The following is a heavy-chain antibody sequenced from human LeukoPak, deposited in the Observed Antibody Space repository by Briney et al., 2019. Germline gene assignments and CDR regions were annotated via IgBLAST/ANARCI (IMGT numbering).Heavy chain of an antibody. CDR2: ISGSGSTI. D-gene: IGHD3-22*01. CDR3: TICPHSSGYYGNYFDY. CDR1: GFNLNNYE. Sequence: PGGSLRLSCAASGFNLNNYEINWVRQAPGKGLEGVSYISGSGSTIYYAESVQGRFTISRDNAQNSLSLQMNSLRAEDTAVYYCTICPHSSGYYGNYFDYWGLGTLVTVSS. V-gene: IGHV3-48*03. J-gene: IGHJ4*02.